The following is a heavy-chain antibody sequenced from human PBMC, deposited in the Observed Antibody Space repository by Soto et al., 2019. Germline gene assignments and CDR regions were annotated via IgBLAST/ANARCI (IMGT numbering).Heavy chain of an antibody. J-gene: IGHJ6*02. V-gene: IGHV3-33*01. CDR2: IWYDGSNK. CDR3: ASDLPSPYGMDV. CDR1: GFTFSSYG. Sequence: QVQLVESGGGVVQPGRSLRLACAASGFTFSSYGMHWVRQAPGKGLEWVAIIWYDGSNKYYADSVQGRFTISRDNSKNTLYLQMLSLRAAGTAVYYCASDLPSPYGMDVWGQGTTVTVSS.